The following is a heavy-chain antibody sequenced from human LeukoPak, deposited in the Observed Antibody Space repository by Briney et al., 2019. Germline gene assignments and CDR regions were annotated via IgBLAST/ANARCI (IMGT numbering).Heavy chain of an antibody. J-gene: IGHJ4*02. CDR3: ARLPNTMVRVDY. Sequence: SETLSLTCSVSGGSISTYYWSWIRQSAGKGLEWIGRIYKSGSSNYNPSLKSRVSMSVDSSKNHFSLNLTSVTAEDTAVYYCARLPNTMVRVDYWGQGTLVTVSS. D-gene: IGHD3-10*01. V-gene: IGHV4-4*07. CDR2: IYKSGSS. CDR1: GGSISTYY.